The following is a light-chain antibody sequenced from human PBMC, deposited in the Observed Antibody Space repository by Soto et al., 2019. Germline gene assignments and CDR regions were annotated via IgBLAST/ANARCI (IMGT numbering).Light chain of an antibody. CDR1: QSVSSN. J-gene: IGKJ3*01. V-gene: IGKV3-15*01. Sequence: EIVMTQSPATLSVSPGERATLSCRASQSVSSNLAWYRQKPGQAPRLLIYGASTRATGIPARFSGSGSGTEFTLTISSLQSEDFAIYYCQQYNSWPTFGPGTKVDIK. CDR3: QQYNSWPT. CDR2: GAS.